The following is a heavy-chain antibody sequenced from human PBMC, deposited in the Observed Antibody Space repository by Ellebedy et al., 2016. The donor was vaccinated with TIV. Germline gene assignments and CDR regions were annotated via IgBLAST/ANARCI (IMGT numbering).Heavy chain of an antibody. CDR3: ASHRGFYSGWSFDY. Sequence: MPSETLSLTCIVSGDSISSTNSFWGWIRQPPGKGLEWIGSLNYGGETYFDPSLKSRVTMSLDTSKNQFSLKVNSVTAADTAIYYCASHRGFYSGWSFDYWGQGTLITVSS. CDR2: LNYGGET. V-gene: IGHV4-39*07. D-gene: IGHD5-12*01. J-gene: IGHJ4*02. CDR1: GDSISSTNSF.